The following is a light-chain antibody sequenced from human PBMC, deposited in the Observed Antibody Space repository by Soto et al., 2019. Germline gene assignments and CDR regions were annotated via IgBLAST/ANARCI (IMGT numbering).Light chain of an antibody. V-gene: IGLV2-14*01. Sequence: QSVLTQPASVSGSPGQSITISCTGTSSDVGGYNYVSWYQQHPGKAPKLLIYEVSHRPSGVSNRFSGSKSGNTASLTISGLQAEDEADYYCCSYTSSNTLLYVYRPCIKVTV. CDR1: SSDVGGYNY. J-gene: IGLJ1*01. CDR3: CSYTSSNTLLYV. CDR2: EVS.